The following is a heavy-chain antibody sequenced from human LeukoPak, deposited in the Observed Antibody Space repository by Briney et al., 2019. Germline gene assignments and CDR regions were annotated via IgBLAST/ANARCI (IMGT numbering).Heavy chain of an antibody. D-gene: IGHD6-19*01. CDR3: ARLRGQWLAPYYYYYMDV. Sequence: GGSLRLSCAASGFTFSTYAMSWVRQAPGKGLEWVSAISGRGGGTYYADSVKGRFTISRDNSKNTLYLQMNSLRAEDTAVYYCARLRGQWLAPYYYYYMDVWGKGTTVTVSS. CDR1: GFTFSTYA. J-gene: IGHJ6*03. V-gene: IGHV3-23*01. CDR2: ISGRGGGT.